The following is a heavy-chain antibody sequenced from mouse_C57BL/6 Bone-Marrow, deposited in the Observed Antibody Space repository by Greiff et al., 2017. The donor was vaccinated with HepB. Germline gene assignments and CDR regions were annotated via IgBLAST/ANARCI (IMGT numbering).Heavy chain of an antibody. CDR1: GFSLTSYG. Sequence: VQLVASGPGLVAPSQSLSISCPVSGFSLTSYGVDWVRQPPGKGLEWLGVIWGGGSTNYNSALMSRLSISKDNSKSRDVLKMNSLQTDDTAMYYCAKQNGDDWDIDVWGTGTTVTVSS. V-gene: IGHV2-9*01. J-gene: IGHJ1*03. CDR2: IWGGGST. D-gene: IGHD4-1*01. CDR3: AKQNGDDWDIDV.